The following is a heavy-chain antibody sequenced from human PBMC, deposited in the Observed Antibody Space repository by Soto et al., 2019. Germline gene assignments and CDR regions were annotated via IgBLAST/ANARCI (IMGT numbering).Heavy chain of an antibody. Sequence: ASVKVSCKASGGTFSSYTISWVRQATGQGLEWMGWMNPNSGNTGYAQKFQGRVTMTRNTSISTAYMELSSLRSEDTAVYYCARVHRSGENIVLVPAAIGVYYGMDVWGQGTTVTVSS. D-gene: IGHD2-2*02. CDR1: GGTFSSYT. V-gene: IGHV1-8*02. CDR2: MNPNSGNT. CDR3: ARVHRSGENIVLVPAAIGVYYGMDV. J-gene: IGHJ6*02.